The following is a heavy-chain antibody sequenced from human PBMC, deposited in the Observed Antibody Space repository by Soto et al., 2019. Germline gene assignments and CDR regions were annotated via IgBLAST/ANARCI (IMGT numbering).Heavy chain of an antibody. V-gene: IGHV3-23*01. Sequence: GGSLGLSCASSGFTFSDYALVWVRHGPGKGLEWVSMIGGSGNSNYYADSVKGRFTISKDSSKNTLYLQMNSLRAEDTAVYYCAKDLKYSTSPMNMDVWGQGTTVTVSS. CDR1: GFTFSDYA. D-gene: IGHD6-6*01. CDR2: IGGSGNSN. J-gene: IGHJ6*02. CDR3: AKDLKYSTSPMNMDV.